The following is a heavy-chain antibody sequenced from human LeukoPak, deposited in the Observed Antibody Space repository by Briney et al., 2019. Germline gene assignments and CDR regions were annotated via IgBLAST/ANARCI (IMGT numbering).Heavy chain of an antibody. CDR1: GASISSYY. D-gene: IGHD6-19*01. CDR2: IYYSGST. Sequence: SETLSLTCTVSGASISSYYGSWIRQPPGKGLEWIGYIYYSGSTNYNPSLKSRVTISVDTSKNQFSLKLSSVTAADTAVYYCATFLVAGTFGWFDPWGQGTLVTVSS. J-gene: IGHJ5*02. CDR3: ATFLVAGTFGWFDP. V-gene: IGHV4-59*08.